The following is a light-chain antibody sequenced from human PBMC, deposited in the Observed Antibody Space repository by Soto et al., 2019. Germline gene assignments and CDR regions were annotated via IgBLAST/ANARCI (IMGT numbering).Light chain of an antibody. CDR1: QSVSNK. Sequence: EVVMTQSPATLSVSPGERATLSCRASQSVSNKLAWFQQRPGQAPRLLIHGASAKVAGIPAGFSGSGSGTEFALKISRVEAEDVGLYYCMQALQAPLTFGQGTKVEIK. J-gene: IGKJ1*01. CDR2: GAS. CDR3: MQALQAPLT. V-gene: IGKV3-15*01.